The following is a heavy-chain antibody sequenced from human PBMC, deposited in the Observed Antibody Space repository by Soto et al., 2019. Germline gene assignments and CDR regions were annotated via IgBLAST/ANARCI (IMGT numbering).Heavy chain of an antibody. Sequence: TKCVTCAVEDGYFIGFYWRWISQQPGKGLEWIGEINHSGSTNYNPSLKSRVTISVDTSKNQFSLKLSSVTAADTAVYYCARVPRGYSGYGFYNAPFDMWGQGTMVTVSS. J-gene: IGHJ3*02. D-gene: IGHD5-12*01. CDR1: DGYFIGFY. V-gene: IGHV4-34*01. CDR3: ARVPRGYSGYGFYNAPFDM. CDR2: INHSGST.